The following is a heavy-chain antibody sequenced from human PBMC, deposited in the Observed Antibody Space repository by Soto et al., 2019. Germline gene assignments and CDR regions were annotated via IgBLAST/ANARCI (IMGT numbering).Heavy chain of an antibody. CDR1: GFTFSSYW. J-gene: IGHJ4*02. V-gene: IGHV3-7*05. CDR3: ARIPDGYNYYYFDY. Sequence: GGSLRLSCAASGFTFSSYWMSWVRQAPGKGLEWVANIKQDGSEKYYVDSVKGRFTISRDNAKNSLYLQMNSLRAEDTAVYYCARIPDGYNYYYFDYWGQGTLVTVPS. D-gene: IGHD5-12*01. CDR2: IKQDGSEK.